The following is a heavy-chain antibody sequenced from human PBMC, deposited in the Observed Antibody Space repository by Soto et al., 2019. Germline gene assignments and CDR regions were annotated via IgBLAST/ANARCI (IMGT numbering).Heavy chain of an antibody. D-gene: IGHD2-15*01. Sequence: PGGSMGLSCAASGFPFSSYAMSWVRKAPGKGLEWVSAISGSGGSTYYADSVKGRFTISRDNSKNTLYLQMNSLRAEDTAVYYCAKDPRTPLYYGLDVWGQGTTVTVSS. CDR3: AKDPRTPLYYGLDV. CDR1: GFPFSSYA. CDR2: ISGSGGST. V-gene: IGHV3-23*01. J-gene: IGHJ6*02.